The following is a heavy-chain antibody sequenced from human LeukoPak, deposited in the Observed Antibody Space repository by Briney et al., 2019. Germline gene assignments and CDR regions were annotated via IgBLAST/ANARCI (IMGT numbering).Heavy chain of an antibody. CDR1: GFTISSYA. CDR3: ARAGGWLQLWYSDY. CDR2: ISYDGSNK. Sequence: PGGSLRLSCAASGFTISSYAMHWVRQAPGKGLEWVAVISYDGSNKYYADSVKGRFTISRDNSKNTLYLQMNSLRAEDTAVYYCARAGGWLQLWYSDYWGQGTLVTVSS. V-gene: IGHV3-30-3*01. D-gene: IGHD5-24*01. J-gene: IGHJ4*02.